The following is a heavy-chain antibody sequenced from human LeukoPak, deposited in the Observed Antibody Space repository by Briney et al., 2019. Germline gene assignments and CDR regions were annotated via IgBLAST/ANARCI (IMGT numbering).Heavy chain of an antibody. J-gene: IGHJ4*02. V-gene: IGHV3-23*01. CDR3: ARDTESQEITIFGVVIDYMDY. CDR2: ISGSGGST. D-gene: IGHD3-3*01. Sequence: GGSLRLSCAASRFTFSSYAMSWVRQAPGKGLEWVSAISGSGGSTYYADSVKGRFTISRDNSKNTLYLQMNSLRAEDTAVYYCARDTESQEITIFGVVIDYMDYWGQGTLVTVSS. CDR1: RFTFSSYA.